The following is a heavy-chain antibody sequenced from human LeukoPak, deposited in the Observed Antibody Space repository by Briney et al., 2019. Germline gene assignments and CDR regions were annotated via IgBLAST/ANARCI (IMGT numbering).Heavy chain of an antibody. CDR2: IDTNSGDT. Sequence: ASVKVFCKASGYTFNAYYMHWVRQAPGQGLEWMGWIDTNSGDTNYAQKFQGRVTITRDTSIGTAYMELSSLISDDTAVYYCASEAFCAGGSCYLHRVASWGPGTLVTVSS. CDR1: GYTFNAYY. D-gene: IGHD2-15*01. J-gene: IGHJ4*02. CDR3: ASEAFCAGGSCYLHRVAS. V-gene: IGHV1-2*02.